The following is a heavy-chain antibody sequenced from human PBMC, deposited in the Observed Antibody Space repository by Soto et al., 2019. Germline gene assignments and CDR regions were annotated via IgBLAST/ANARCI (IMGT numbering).Heavy chain of an antibody. CDR2: IIPLFGTL. CDR1: GGTFNNHL. D-gene: IGHD3-10*01. Sequence: QVQLVQSGAEVKKPGSSVNVSCKASGGTFNNHLISWVRQAPGQGLEWMGTIIPLFGTLNYAQKLQGRVTFSADRSTSTAYRGLSGLRSDDTAVYYCASGSLYGSGSYPVDYWGQGTLVTVSS. CDR3: ASGSLYGSGSYPVDY. J-gene: IGHJ4*01. V-gene: IGHV1-69*08.